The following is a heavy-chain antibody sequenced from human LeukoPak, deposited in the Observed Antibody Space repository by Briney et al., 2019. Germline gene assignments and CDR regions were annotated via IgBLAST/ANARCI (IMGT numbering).Heavy chain of an antibody. D-gene: IGHD4-11*01. Sequence: SETLSLTCAVYGGSFSGYYWSWIRQPPGKGLEWIGEINHSGSTNYNPSLKSRVTISVDTSKNQFSLKLSSVTAADTAVYYCARGGNYEPHVIEYWGQGTLVTVSS. CDR2: INHSGST. V-gene: IGHV4-34*01. CDR1: GGSFSGYY. CDR3: ARGGNYEPHVIEY. J-gene: IGHJ4*02.